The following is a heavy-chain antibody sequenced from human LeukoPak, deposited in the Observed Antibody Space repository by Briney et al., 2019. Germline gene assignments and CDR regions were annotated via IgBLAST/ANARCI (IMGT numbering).Heavy chain of an antibody. V-gene: IGHV1-69*05. J-gene: IGHJ6*03. CDR3: AIEAYYYYYYMDV. CDR1: GGTFSSYA. CDR2: IIPIFGTA. Sequence: ASVKVSCKASGGTFSSYAISWARQAPGQGLEWMGRIIPIFGTANYAQKFQGRVTITTDESTSTAYMELSSLRSEDTAVYYCAIEAYYYYYYMDVWGKGATVTVSS.